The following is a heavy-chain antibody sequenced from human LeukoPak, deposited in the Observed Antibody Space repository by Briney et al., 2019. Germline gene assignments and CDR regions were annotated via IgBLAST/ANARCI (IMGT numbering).Heavy chain of an antibody. J-gene: IGHJ6*02. Sequence: PGGSLRLSCAASGFTFSSYNMNWVRQAPGKGLEWVSSISSSSSYIYYADSVKGRFTVSRDNAKNSLYLQMNSLRAEDTAVYYCATYDFRGTAGVDVWGQGTTVTVSS. CDR1: GFTFSSYN. D-gene: IGHD3-3*01. CDR2: ISSSSSYI. CDR3: ATYDFRGTAGVDV. V-gene: IGHV3-21*01.